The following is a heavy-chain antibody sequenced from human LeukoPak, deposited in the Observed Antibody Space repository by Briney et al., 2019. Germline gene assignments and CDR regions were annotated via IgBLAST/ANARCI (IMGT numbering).Heavy chain of an antibody. Sequence: PSETLSLTCTVSGGSTSSYYWSWIRQPPGKGLEWIGYIYYSGSTNYNPSLKSRVTISVDTSKNQFSLKLSSVTAADTAVYYCARADGLRTKIAAAGTRYYYYGMDVWGQGTTVTVSS. D-gene: IGHD6-13*01. V-gene: IGHV4-59*01. CDR3: ARADGLRTKIAAAGTRYYYYGMDV. CDR2: IYYSGST. J-gene: IGHJ6*02. CDR1: GGSTSSYY.